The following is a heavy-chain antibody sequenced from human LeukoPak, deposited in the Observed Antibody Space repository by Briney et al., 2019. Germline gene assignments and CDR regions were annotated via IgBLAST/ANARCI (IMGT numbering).Heavy chain of an antibody. D-gene: IGHD3-10*01. Sequence: SETLSLTCTVSGGSISSSSYYCGWIRQPPGKGLEWIGSIYYSGSTYYNPSLKSRVTISVDTSKNQFSLKLSSVTAADTAVYYCATTSGSYYTLFDYWGQGTLVTVSS. V-gene: IGHV4-39*01. CDR2: IYYSGST. J-gene: IGHJ4*02. CDR1: GGSISSSSYY. CDR3: ATTSGSYYTLFDY.